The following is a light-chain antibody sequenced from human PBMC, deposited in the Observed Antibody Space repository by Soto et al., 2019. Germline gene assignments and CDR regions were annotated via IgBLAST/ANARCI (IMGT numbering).Light chain of an antibody. Sequence: QSVPTQPRSVSGSPGQSVTISCTGTSSDVGGYNYVSWYQHHPGKAPKVMIYDVSKRPSGVPDRFSGSKSGNTASLTISGLQAEDEADYYCCSFAGSYTFVFGTGTKVTVL. CDR1: SSDVGGYNY. J-gene: IGLJ1*01. CDR2: DVS. V-gene: IGLV2-11*01. CDR3: CSFAGSYTFV.